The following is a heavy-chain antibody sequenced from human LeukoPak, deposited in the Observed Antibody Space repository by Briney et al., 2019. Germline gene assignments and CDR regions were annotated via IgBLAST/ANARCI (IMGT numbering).Heavy chain of an antibody. Sequence: ASVKVSCKASGYTFTSYGISWVRQAPGQGLEWMGWSSGYNGNTNYAQKLQGRVTMTTDTSTSTAYMELGSLRSDDTAVYYCARGNYCSGGSCYDGAFDYWGQGTLVTVSS. CDR2: SSGYNGNT. J-gene: IGHJ4*02. D-gene: IGHD2-15*01. CDR1: GYTFTSYG. CDR3: ARGNYCSGGSCYDGAFDY. V-gene: IGHV1-18*01.